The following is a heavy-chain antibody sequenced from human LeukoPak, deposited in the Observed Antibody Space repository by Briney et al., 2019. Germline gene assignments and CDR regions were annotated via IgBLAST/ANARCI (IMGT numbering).Heavy chain of an antibody. CDR2: ISSSSSTI. D-gene: IGHD1-7*01. V-gene: IGHV3-48*01. CDR3: ARDHQLRRGDY. J-gene: IGHJ4*02. Sequence: GGSLRLSXAASGFTFSSYSMNWVRQAPGKGLEWVSYISSSSSTIYYADSVKGRFTISRDNAKNSLYLQMNSLRAEDTAVYYCARDHQLRRGDYWGQGTLVTVSS. CDR1: GFTFSSYS.